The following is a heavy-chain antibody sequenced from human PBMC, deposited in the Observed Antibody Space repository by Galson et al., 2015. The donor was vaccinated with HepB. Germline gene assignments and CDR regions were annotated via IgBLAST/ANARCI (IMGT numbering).Heavy chain of an antibody. CDR2: ISSSSSYI. J-gene: IGHJ4*02. Sequence: SLRLSCAASGFTFSSYSMNWVRQAPGKGLEWVSSISSSSSYIYYADSVKGRFTISKDNAKNSLYLQMNSLRAEDTAVYYCARAGSGSYGTPIDYWGQGTLVTVSS. CDR3: ARAGSGSYGTPIDY. D-gene: IGHD3-10*01. CDR1: GFTFSSYS. V-gene: IGHV3-21*01.